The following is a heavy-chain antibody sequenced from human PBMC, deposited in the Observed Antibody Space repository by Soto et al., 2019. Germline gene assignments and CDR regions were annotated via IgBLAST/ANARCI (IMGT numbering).Heavy chain of an antibody. CDR3: ARLVDAAMVTPTARFDP. J-gene: IGHJ5*02. V-gene: IGHV1-18*01. D-gene: IGHD5-18*01. Sequence: GASVKVSCKASGYTFTSYGISWVRQAPGQGLEWMGWISAYNGNTNYAQKLQGRVTMTTDTSTSTAYMELRSLRSDDTAVYYCARLVDAAMVTPTARFDPWGQGTLVTVPQ. CDR1: GYTFTSYG. CDR2: ISAYNGNT.